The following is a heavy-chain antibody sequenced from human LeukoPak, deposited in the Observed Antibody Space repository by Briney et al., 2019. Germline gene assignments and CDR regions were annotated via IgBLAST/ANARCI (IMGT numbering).Heavy chain of an antibody. CDR1: GGTFSSYA. Sequence: SVKVSCKASGGTFSSYAISWVRQAPGQGLKWMGGIIPIFGTANYAQKFQGRVTITTDESTSTAYMELSSLRSEDTAVYYCARSYSSSWYDPLDYWGQGTLVTVSS. V-gene: IGHV1-69*05. J-gene: IGHJ4*02. CDR3: ARSYSSSWYDPLDY. CDR2: IIPIFGTA. D-gene: IGHD6-13*01.